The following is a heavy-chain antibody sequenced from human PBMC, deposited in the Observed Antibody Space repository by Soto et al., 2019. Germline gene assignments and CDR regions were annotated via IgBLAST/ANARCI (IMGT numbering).Heavy chain of an antibody. J-gene: IGHJ4*02. CDR1: GGSISSYY. CDR2: IYYSGST. Sequence: SETLSLTCTVSGGSISSYYWSWIRQPPGKGLEWIGYIYYSGSTNYNPSLKSRVTISVDTSKNQFSLKLSSVTAADTAVYYCAGGSSWYSPAAEPNDYWGQGTLVTVSS. D-gene: IGHD6-13*01. CDR3: AGGSSWYSPAAEPNDY. V-gene: IGHV4-59*01.